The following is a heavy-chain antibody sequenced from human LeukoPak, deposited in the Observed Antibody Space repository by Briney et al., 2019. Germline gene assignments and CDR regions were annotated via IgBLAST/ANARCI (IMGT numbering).Heavy chain of an antibody. CDR3: ARVAVDYCDYLRPYYFDY. CDR2: IYYSGST. D-gene: IGHD4-17*01. V-gene: IGHV4-31*03. Sequence: SQTLSLTCTVSGGSISSGGYYWSWIRQHPGKGLEWIGYIYYSGSTYYNPSLKSRVTISVDTSKNQFSLKLSSVTAADTAVYYCARVAVDYCDYLRPYYFDYWGQGTLVTVSS. J-gene: IGHJ4*02. CDR1: GGSISSGGYY.